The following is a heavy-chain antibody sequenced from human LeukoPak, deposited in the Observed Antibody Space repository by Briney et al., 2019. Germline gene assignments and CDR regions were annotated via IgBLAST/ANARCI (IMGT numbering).Heavy chain of an antibody. CDR1: GYTFTSYY. D-gene: IGHD2-15*01. CDR3: ARDPGLGYCSGGSCYAYYYYYYMDV. CDR2: INPSGGST. J-gene: IGHJ6*03. V-gene: IGHV1-46*01. Sequence: ASVKVSCKASGYTFTSYYMHWVRQAPGQGLEWMGIINPSGGSTSYAQKFQGRVTMTRDMSTSTVYMELSSLRSEDTAVYYCARDPGLGYCSGGSCYAYYYYYYMDVWGKGTTVTVSS.